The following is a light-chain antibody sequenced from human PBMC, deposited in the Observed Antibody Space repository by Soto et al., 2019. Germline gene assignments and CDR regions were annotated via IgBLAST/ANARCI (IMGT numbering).Light chain of an antibody. V-gene: IGKV3-15*01. J-gene: IGKJ4*01. Sequence: DIVMTQSPATLSVSPGERATLSCRASHSVSSNLAWYQQKPGQAPRLLIYGASTRATGFPARFSGSGSGTEFTLTISSLQSEDFAVYYCQQYTNWPLTFGGGTKVEIK. CDR3: QQYTNWPLT. CDR2: GAS. CDR1: HSVSSN.